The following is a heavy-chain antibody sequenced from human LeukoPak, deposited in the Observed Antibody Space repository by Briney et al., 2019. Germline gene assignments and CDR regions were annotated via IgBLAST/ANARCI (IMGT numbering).Heavy chain of an antibody. CDR3: GRQNRAAAGTGTRTDP. D-gene: IGHD6-13*01. J-gene: IGHJ5*02. CDR1: GGSISNTSYY. V-gene: IGHV4-39*01. Sequence: PSETLSLTCTVSGGSISNTSYYWAWIRQPPGKGLEWIGSIYYSGSTYYTPSLNSRLTMSVDTSKNQFSLRLSSVTVADTAMYYCGRQNRAAAGTGTRTDPWGQGTLVTVSS. CDR2: IYYSGST.